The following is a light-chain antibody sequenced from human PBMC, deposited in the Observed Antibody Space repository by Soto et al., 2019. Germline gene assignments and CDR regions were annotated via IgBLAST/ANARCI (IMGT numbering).Light chain of an antibody. CDR1: SSDVAVYNY. V-gene: IGLV2-11*01. CDR2: EVG. CDR3: TSHAGNYNFPYV. J-gene: IGLJ1*01. Sequence: QSALTQPRSVSGSPGQSVTISCTGTSSDVAVYNYVSWYQQHPGKAPKLMIYEVGKRPSGVPDRFSGSKSGNTASLTISGLQAEDEADYYCTSHAGNYNFPYVFGTGTKVTVL.